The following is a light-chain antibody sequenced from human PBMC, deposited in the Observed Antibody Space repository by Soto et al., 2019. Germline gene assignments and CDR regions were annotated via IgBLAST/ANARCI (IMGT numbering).Light chain of an antibody. CDR1: QAIYNY. Sequence: DIQMTQSPSSLSASVGDRVTITCRASQAIYNYLAWYQQKPGKVPTLLISAASTLQSGVPSRFSRSGSGTDFTLTISSLQPEDVATYYCQEFSAVPTFVGGTKVDI. J-gene: IGKJ4*01. CDR3: QEFSAVPT. CDR2: AAS. V-gene: IGKV1-27*01.